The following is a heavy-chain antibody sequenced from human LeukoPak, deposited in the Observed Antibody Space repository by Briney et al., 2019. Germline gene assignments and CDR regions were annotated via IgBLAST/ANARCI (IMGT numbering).Heavy chain of an antibody. V-gene: IGHV4-34*01. CDR3: ARGRYSYARDFDY. Sequence: NPSETLSLTCAVYGGSFSGYYWSWIRQPPGKGLEWIGEINHSGSTNYNPSLKSRVTISVDTSKNQFSLKLSSVTAADTAVYYCARGRYSYARDFDYWGQGTLVTVSS. D-gene: IGHD5-18*01. CDR2: INHSGST. J-gene: IGHJ4*02. CDR1: GGSFSGYY.